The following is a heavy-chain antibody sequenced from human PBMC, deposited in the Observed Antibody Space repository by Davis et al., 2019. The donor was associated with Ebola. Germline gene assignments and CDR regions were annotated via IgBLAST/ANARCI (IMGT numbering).Heavy chain of an antibody. V-gene: IGHV1-46*01. J-gene: IGHJ3*02. CDR3: ARSVRGYSHDAIDI. CDR1: GYTFTSYF. D-gene: IGHD5-18*01. CDR2: INPSGGST. Sequence: AASVKVSCKASGYTFTSYFMHWVRQAPGQGLEWMGIINPSGGSTTYAQKFRGRVTMTRDTSTRTVYMELNSLRSGDTAVYYCARSVRGYSHDAIDIWGQGTVVSVSS.